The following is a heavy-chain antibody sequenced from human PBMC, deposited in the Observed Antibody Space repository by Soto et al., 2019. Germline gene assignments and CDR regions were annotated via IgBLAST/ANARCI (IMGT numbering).Heavy chain of an antibody. CDR2: IYPGDSDT. Sequence: GESLKISCKGSGYSFASHWVAWVGQVPEKGLEWIGTIYPGDSDTKYSPAFRGQVTISADTSVSTAYLQWRSLEATDSAIYYCARYSGSYWHYLDFWGQGTLVTVSS. V-gene: IGHV5-51*01. J-gene: IGHJ4*02. D-gene: IGHD1-26*01. CDR1: GYSFASHW. CDR3: ARYSGSYWHYLDF.